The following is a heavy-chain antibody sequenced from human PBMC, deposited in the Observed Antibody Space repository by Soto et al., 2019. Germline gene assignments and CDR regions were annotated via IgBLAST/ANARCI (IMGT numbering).Heavy chain of an antibody. D-gene: IGHD3-10*01. CDR1: GFTFDDYA. CDR3: ARDRYYGSGSYPGVFDY. J-gene: IGHJ4*02. V-gene: IGHV3-9*01. CDR2: ISWNSGSI. Sequence: EVQLVESGGGLVQPGRSLRLSCAASGFTFDDYAMHWVRQAPGKGLEWVSGISWNSGSIGYADSVKGRFTISRDNAKNSLYLQMNSLRAEDTAVYYCARDRYYGSGSYPGVFDYWGQGTLVTVSS.